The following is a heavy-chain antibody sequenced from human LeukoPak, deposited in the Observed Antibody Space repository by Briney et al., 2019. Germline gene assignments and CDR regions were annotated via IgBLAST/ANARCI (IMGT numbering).Heavy chain of an antibody. CDR3: ARVGHRHGHYFHF. D-gene: IGHD1-26*01. V-gene: IGHV3-66*01. J-gene: IGHJ4*02. Sequence: PGGSLRLSCEASGFTFSRNYMAWVRQAPGKGLEWVSVIYSVGSTYYADSVKGRFIISRDDSKSTLYLQMNTLRAEDTAVYHCARVGHRHGHYFHFWGQGTLATVSS. CDR2: IYSVGST. CDR1: GFTFSRNY.